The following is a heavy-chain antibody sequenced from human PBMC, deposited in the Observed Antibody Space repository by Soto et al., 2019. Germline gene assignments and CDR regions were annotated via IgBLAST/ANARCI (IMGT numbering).Heavy chain of an antibody. CDR2: IYYSGST. Sequence: TLSLTCTVSGGSISSGGYYWICIRQHPGKGLEWIGYIYYSGSTCYNPSLKSRVTISVDTSKNQFSLKLSSVTAADTAVYYCARDSKTRIAAAGPYGMDVWGQGTTVTVSS. CDR3: ARDSKTRIAAAGPYGMDV. V-gene: IGHV4-31*03. J-gene: IGHJ6*02. D-gene: IGHD6-13*01. CDR1: GGSISSGGYY.